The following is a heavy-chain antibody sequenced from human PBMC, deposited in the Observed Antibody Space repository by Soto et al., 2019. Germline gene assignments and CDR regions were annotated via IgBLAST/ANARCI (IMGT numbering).Heavy chain of an antibody. Sequence: QVPLVESGGGVVQPGRSLRLSCVDSGFIFSSHAMHWVRQAPGKGLEWVAIISYDGSNAYYADSVKGRFTVSRDNSKNTLYLQMNSLKVEDTAMYYCARDRYGVGATSRGYWYCDLWGRGTLVSVSS. J-gene: IGHJ2*01. V-gene: IGHV3-30-3*01. CDR2: ISYDGSNA. CDR3: ARDRYGVGATSRGYWYCDL. CDR1: GFIFSSHA. D-gene: IGHD1-26*01.